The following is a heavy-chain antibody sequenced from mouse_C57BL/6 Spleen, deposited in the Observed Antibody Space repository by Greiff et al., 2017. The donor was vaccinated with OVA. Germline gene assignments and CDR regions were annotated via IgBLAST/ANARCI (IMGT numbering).Heavy chain of an antibody. D-gene: IGHD1-1*01. Sequence: VQLQQPGTELVKPGASVKLSCKASGYTFTSYWMHWVKQRPGPGLEWIGNINPSNGGTNYNEKFKSKATLHVAKSSSTAYMQLSSLTSDDSAVYYCAREGSYGSSFGYWGQGTTLTVSS. CDR2: INPSNGGT. V-gene: IGHV1-53*01. CDR3: AREGSYGSSFGY. J-gene: IGHJ2*01. CDR1: GYTFTSYW.